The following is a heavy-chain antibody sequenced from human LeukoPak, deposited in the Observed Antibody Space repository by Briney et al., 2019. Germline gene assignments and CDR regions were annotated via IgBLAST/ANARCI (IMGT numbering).Heavy chain of an antibody. V-gene: IGHV3-23*01. D-gene: IGHD2-15*01. Sequence: GGSLRLSCAASGFTFSSYAMHWVRQAPGKGLEWVSAISGSGGSTYYADSVKGRFTISRDNSKNTLYLQMNSLRAEDTAVYYCAKHGPWYSSSTYIDYWGQGTLVTVSS. CDR1: GFTFSSYA. CDR2: ISGSGGST. J-gene: IGHJ4*02. CDR3: AKHGPWYSSSTYIDY.